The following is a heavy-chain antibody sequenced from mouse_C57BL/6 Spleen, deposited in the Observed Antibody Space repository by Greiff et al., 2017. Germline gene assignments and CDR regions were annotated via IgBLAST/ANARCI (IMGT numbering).Heavy chain of an antibody. CDR1: GYTFTSYW. Sequence: QVQLQQPGAELVRPGSSVKLSCKASGYTFTSYWMDWVKQRPGQGLEWIGNIYPSDSETQYNQKFKDKATLTVDKSSRTAYMQLSSLTSEDSAVYYCASTSQLDWYFDVWGTGTTVTVSS. CDR2: IYPSDSET. CDR3: ASTSQLDWYFDV. D-gene: IGHD2-12*01. V-gene: IGHV1-61*01. J-gene: IGHJ1*03.